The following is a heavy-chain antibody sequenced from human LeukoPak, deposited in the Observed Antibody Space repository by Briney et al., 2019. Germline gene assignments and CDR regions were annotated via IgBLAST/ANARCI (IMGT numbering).Heavy chain of an antibody. CDR3: AKDSSVYYYDSRSLDY. D-gene: IGHD3-22*01. CDR2: TYYRSKWYN. CDR1: GDSVSSNSAA. J-gene: IGHJ4*02. V-gene: IGHV6-1*01. Sequence: SQTLSLTCAISGDSVSSNSAAWNWIRQSPSRGLEWLGRTYYRSKWYNDYAVSVKSRITINPDTSKNQFSLQLNSVTPEDTAVYYCAKDSSVYYYDSRSLDYWGQGTLVTVSS.